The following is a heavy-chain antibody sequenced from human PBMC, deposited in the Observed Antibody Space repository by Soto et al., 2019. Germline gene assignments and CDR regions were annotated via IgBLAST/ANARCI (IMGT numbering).Heavy chain of an antibody. J-gene: IGHJ6*02. CDR3: ARHTILVFVPTLPQSYCYVMDV. V-gene: IGHV5-51*01. CDR2: IHPGDSDI. Sequence: GESLKVSCKGSGYSFSSYWIGWVRQMPGKGLEWMGIIHPGDSDIRYSPSFQGQVTISADKSINTAYLQWSSLKASDTAMYYCARHTILVFVPTLPQSYCYVMDVWGQGTTVTVSS. CDR1: GYSFSSYW. D-gene: IGHD3-3*01.